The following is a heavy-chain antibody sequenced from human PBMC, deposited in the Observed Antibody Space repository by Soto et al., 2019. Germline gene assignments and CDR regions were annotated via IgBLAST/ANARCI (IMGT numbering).Heavy chain of an antibody. V-gene: IGHV3-33*01. J-gene: IGHJ4*02. D-gene: IGHD5-18*01. CDR1: GFLFSSYN. CDR3: AREGFRYGHNYFDY. CDR2: IWYDGREQ. Sequence: QVQLVESGGGVVQPGGSLRLSCATSGFLFSSYNMHWLRQAPDKGLEWLAVIWYDGREQHYADSVRGHLTLSRDNSKRTVFLQMDGLRREDSAVYYCAREGFRYGHNYFDYWGQGVLVTVFS.